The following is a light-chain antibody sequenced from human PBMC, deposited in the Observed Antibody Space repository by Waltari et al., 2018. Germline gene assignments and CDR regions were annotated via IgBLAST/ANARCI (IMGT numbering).Light chain of an antibody. CDR3: QNHERLPAM. Sequence: ELVLTQSPGTLSLSPGDRANLSCRASQGISRYLAGYQQKPGQAPRLLIYAASSRATGIPDRFRGSGSGTDFSLTISRLEPEDFAVYYCQNHERLPAMFGQGTKVEIK. CDR2: AAS. CDR1: QGISRY. J-gene: IGKJ1*01. V-gene: IGKV3-20*01.